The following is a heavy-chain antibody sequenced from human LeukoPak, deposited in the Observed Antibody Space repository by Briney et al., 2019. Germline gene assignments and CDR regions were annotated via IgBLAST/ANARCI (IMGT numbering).Heavy chain of an antibody. CDR1: GFSFMNAW. CDR2: IESNADGGTP. CDR3: TTFYHEYSPY. D-gene: IGHD2/OR15-2a*01. J-gene: IGHJ4*02. V-gene: IGHV3-15*04. Sequence: GGSLRLSCAASGFSFMNAWMIWVRQAPGKGLEWVGRIESNADGGTPDYAAPARGRFTISRDDSKNTLYLQMNSLKTEDTAVYYCTTFYHEYSPYWGRGTLVTVSS.